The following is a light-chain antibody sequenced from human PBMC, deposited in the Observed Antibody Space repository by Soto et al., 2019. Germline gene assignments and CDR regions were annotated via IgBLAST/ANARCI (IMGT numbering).Light chain of an antibody. CDR1: SSDFGDYNY. CDR2: EVS. J-gene: IGLJ1*01. CDR3: SSYAGSNSPFV. V-gene: IGLV2-8*01. Sequence: QSALTQPPSASGSPGQSVTISCTGTSSDFGDYNYVSWYQQHPGKAPKLMIYEVSKRPSGVPDRFSGSKSGNTASLTVSGLQAEDEADYYCSSYAGSNSPFVFGSGTKLTVL.